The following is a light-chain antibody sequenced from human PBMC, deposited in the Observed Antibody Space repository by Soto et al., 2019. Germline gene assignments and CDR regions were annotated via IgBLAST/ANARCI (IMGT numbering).Light chain of an antibody. CDR2: GAS. J-gene: IGKJ3*01. Sequence: EIVMTQSPATLSVSPGERATLSCRASQSVSSNLAWYQQKPGQAPRLLIYGASTRATRIPARFSGSGSGTEFTLTLSSLQSEDFAVSYCQQYNNWPLFTFGPGTKVDIK. CDR3: QQYNNWPLFT. V-gene: IGKV3-15*01. CDR1: QSVSSN.